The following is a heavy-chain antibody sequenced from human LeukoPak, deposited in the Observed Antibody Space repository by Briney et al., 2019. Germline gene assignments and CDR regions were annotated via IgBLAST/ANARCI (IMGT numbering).Heavy chain of an antibody. CDR1: GFAFSNHA. D-gene: IGHD4/OR15-4a*01. Sequence: GGSLRLSCEASGFAFSNHAMTWVRQAPGEGLQWVSTISETGKTTFYRDSVRGRFTISRDISNNTLYLQMDGLRADDTAVYYCARGGAYDYGVLDAWGQGTLVTVSS. J-gene: IGHJ5*02. V-gene: IGHV3-23*01. CDR2: ISETGKTT. CDR3: ARGGAYDYGVLDA.